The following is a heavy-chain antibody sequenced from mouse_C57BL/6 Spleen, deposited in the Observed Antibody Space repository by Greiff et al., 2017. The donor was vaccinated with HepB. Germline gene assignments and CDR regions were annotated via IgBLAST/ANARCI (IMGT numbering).Heavy chain of an antibody. V-gene: IGHV5-17*01. CDR2: ISSGSSTI. CDR3: ARRDDYDGEAYYYAMDY. J-gene: IGHJ4*01. D-gene: IGHD2-4*01. CDR1: GFTFSDYG. Sequence: EVHLVESGGGLVKPGGSLKLSCAASGFTFSDYGMHWVRQAPEKGLEWVAYISSGSSTIYYADTVKGRFTISRDNAKNTLFLQMTSLRSEDTAMYYCARRDDYDGEAYYYAMDYWGQGTSVTVSS.